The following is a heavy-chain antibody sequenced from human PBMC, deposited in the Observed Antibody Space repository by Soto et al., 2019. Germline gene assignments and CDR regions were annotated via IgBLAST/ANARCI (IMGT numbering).Heavy chain of an antibody. CDR1: GFTFSSYA. D-gene: IGHD6-13*01. V-gene: IGHV3-23*01. J-gene: IGHJ4*02. CDR2: ISGTGITP. CDR3: SIGIAAAGPFDY. Sequence: EVQLLESGGGFVQPGGSLRLSCATSGFTFSSYAMNWVRQAPGKGLEWVSGISGTGITPYYADSVKGRFTISRVNSKNTLYLQMNSLRAEDTAVYYCSIGIAAAGPFDYWGQGTLVTVSS.